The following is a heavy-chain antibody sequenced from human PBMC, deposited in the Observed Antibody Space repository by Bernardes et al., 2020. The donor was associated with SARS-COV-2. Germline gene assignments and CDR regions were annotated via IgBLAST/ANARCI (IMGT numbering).Heavy chain of an antibody. V-gene: IGHV1-2*02. CDR2: IYPANGDR. J-gene: IGHJ6*02. Sequence: ASVKVSCKASGYTFTDHYIHWVRQCPGQGLEWMGWIYPANGDRNYAQKFQGRVTMTRDTSISTAYMELSSLRSDDTAVYYCSKNAKYSSSSMEVWGQGTTVTVS. CDR3: SKNAKYSSSSMEV. D-gene: IGHD6-6*01. CDR1: GYTFTDHY.